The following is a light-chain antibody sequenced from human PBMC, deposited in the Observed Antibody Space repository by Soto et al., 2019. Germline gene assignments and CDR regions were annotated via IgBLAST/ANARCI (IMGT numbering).Light chain of an antibody. J-gene: IGLJ3*02. Sequence: TVVTQEPSFSVSPGGTVTLTCALSSGSVSASYYPSWYQLTPGQAPRTLIYSTNTRSSGVPDRFSGSILGNKAALTITGAQADDESDYYCVLYLGNDMVFGGGTKVTVL. CDR1: SGSVSASYY. V-gene: IGLV8-61*01. CDR2: STN. CDR3: VLYLGNDMV.